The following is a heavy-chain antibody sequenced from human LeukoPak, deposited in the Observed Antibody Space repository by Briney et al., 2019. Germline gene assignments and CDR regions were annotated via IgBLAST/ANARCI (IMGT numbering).Heavy chain of an antibody. CDR1: GGPISGDH. Sequence: PSETLSLTCTVSGGPISGDHWSWIRQPPGKGLEWIGYIDNSGNTNYSPSLRSRVTMSLDMSKNQFSLEVKSVTAADTAMFYRARLLRPGGSTGDVFDLWGQGTLVTVSS. CDR3: ARLLRPGGSTGDVFDL. V-gene: IGHV4-59*08. CDR2: IDNSGNT. D-gene: IGHD1-26*01. J-gene: IGHJ3*01.